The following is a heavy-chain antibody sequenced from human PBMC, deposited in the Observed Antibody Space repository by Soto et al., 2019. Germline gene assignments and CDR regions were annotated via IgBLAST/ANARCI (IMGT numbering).Heavy chain of an antibody. Sequence: SETLSLTCSVSGGSISGGGYYWIWIRQHPGKGLEWIGYIYYSGSTYYNPSLKSRVTISVDTSKNQFSLKLSSVTAADTAVYYCARDSPIAAAGTGFDPWGQGTLVTVSS. CDR3: ARDSPIAAAGTGFDP. CDR2: IYYSGST. J-gene: IGHJ5*02. D-gene: IGHD6-13*01. V-gene: IGHV4-31*03. CDR1: GGSISGGGYY.